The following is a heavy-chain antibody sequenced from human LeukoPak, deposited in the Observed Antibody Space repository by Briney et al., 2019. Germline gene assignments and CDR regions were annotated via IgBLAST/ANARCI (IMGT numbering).Heavy chain of an antibody. CDR3: AELGITMIGGV. J-gene: IGHJ6*04. CDR2: ISWNSGSI. V-gene: IGHV3-9*01. Sequence: GGSLRLSCAASGFTFHNYAMHWVRQAPGKGLEWVSGISWNSGSIGYADSVKGRFTNSRDNAKNSLFLQMNSLRAEDTAVYYCAELGITMIGGVWGKGTTVTISS. D-gene: IGHD3-10*02. CDR1: GFTFHNYA.